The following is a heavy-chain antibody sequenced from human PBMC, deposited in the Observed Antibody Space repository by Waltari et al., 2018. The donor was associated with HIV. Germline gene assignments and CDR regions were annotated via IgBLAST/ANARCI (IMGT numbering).Heavy chain of an antibody. D-gene: IGHD4-17*01. Sequence: EVQLVESGGGLVQPGGSLRLSCTASGFTFSTYWMSWVRQAPGKGLEWVANIRQDGSEKYYVDSVEGRFTISRDNAKTSLYLQMNSLRAEDTAVYYCARVRTTVTFFDYWGQGTLVTISS. J-gene: IGHJ4*02. CDR1: GFTFSTYW. CDR2: IRQDGSEK. V-gene: IGHV3-7*01. CDR3: ARVRTTVTFFDY.